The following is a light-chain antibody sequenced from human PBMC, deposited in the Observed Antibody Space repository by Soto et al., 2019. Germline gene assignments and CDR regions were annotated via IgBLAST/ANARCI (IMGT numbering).Light chain of an antibody. Sequence: QSALTQPDSVSGSPGQSITISCTGTSSDVSRYNYVSWYQQHPGKVPKLMIYEVSNRPSGVSNRFSGSKSGNTASLTISGLQAEDEADYYCSSYTSSSTYVFGTGTKVTVL. V-gene: IGLV2-14*01. CDR3: SSYTSSSTYV. CDR1: SSDVSRYNY. J-gene: IGLJ1*01. CDR2: EVS.